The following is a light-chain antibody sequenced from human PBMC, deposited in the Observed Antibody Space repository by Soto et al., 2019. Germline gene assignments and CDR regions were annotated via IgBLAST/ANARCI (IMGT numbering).Light chain of an antibody. CDR3: QQGDSFPFT. CDR2: AAS. V-gene: IGKV1-12*01. Sequence: DIQMTQSPSSVSASVGDRVTITCRARQDISTWVAWYQQKPGKAPKLLISAASTLQSGVTRRFRGSGCGTDFTLIISSLQPEDCATAFCQQGDSFPFTFGGGNKVQSK. CDR1: QDISTW. J-gene: IGKJ4*01.